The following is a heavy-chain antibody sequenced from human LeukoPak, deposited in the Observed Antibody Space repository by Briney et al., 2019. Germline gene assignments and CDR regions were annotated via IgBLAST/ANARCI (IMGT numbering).Heavy chain of an antibody. CDR2: ISPSGDIT. CDR1: GFTFSRHG. J-gene: IGHJ5*02. D-gene: IGHD3-9*01. CDR3: ARVPALRYFDWFYPRGNWFDP. Sequence: GGSLRLSCAGSGFTFSRHGMNWVRQAPGKGLEWVSGISPSGDITYYADSVKGRFSISRDNSKNTVFLQMNSLRAEDTAVYYCARVPALRYFDWFYPRGNWFDPWGQGTLVTVSS. V-gene: IGHV3-23*01.